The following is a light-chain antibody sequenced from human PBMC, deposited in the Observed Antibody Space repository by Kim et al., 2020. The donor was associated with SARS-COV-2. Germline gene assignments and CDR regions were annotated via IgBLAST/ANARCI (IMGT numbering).Light chain of an antibody. V-gene: IGKV4-1*01. CDR1: QSVLYSSNNKNY. J-gene: IGKJ1*01. Sequence: ATINCKSSQSVLYSSNNKNYLAWYQQKPGQPPKLLIYWASTRESGVPDRFSGSGSETDFTLTISSMQAEDVAVYYCQQYYSTPRTFGRGTKVEIK. CDR2: WAS. CDR3: QQYYSTPRT.